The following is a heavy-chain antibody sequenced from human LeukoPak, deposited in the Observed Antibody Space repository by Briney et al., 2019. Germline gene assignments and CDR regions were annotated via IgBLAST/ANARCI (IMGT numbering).Heavy chain of an antibody. V-gene: IGHV1-18*01. CDR2: ISAYNGNT. CDR3: AREIAYYYYMDV. CDR1: GYTFTIYG. Sequence: ASVKVFRKASGYTFTIYGISWVRQAPGQGLEWMGWISAYNGNTNYAQKLQGRVTMTTDTSTSTAYMELRSLRSDNTAVYYCAREIAYYYYMDVWGKGTTVTVSS. J-gene: IGHJ6*03.